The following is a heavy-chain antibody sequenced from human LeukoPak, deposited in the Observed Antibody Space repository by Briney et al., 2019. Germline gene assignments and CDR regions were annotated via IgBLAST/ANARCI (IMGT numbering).Heavy chain of an antibody. D-gene: IGHD1-1*01. J-gene: IGHJ4*02. CDR1: GFTFSSYG. CDR3: AREGYPFASAYPYYFDY. V-gene: IGHV3-33*01. CDR2: IWYDGSNK. Sequence: GGSLRLSCAASGFTFSSYGMHWVRQAPGKGLEWVAVIWYDGSNKYYADSVKGRFTISRDNSKNTLYLQMNSLRAEDTAVYYCAREGYPFASAYPYYFDYWGQGTLVTVSS.